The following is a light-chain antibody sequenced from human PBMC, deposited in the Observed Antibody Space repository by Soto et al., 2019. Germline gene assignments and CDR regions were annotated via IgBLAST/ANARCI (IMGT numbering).Light chain of an antibody. V-gene: IGLV2-14*01. J-gene: IGLJ2*01. Sequence: QSVLTQPASVSGSPGQSITISCNGTSSDVGGYNYVSWYQQHPGKAPKLMIYEVSNRPSGVSNRFSGSKSGNTASLTISGLQAEDEADYYCSSYTSSSTPVVFGGGTKLTVL. CDR2: EVS. CDR1: SSDVGGYNY. CDR3: SSYTSSSTPVV.